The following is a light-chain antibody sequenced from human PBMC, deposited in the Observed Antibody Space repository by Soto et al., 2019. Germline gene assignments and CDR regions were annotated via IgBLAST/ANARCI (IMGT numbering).Light chain of an antibody. CDR2: WAS. J-gene: IGKJ1*01. CDR3: QQYYDTRWT. Sequence: DIVMTQSPDSLAVSLGERATINGKSSQTILYSSNNKNYLAWYQQKPGQPPKLLIYWASTRESGVPDRFSGSGSGTDFTLTISSLQAEDVAVYYCQQYYDTRWTFGQGTKVEIK. CDR1: QTILYSSNNKNY. V-gene: IGKV4-1*01.